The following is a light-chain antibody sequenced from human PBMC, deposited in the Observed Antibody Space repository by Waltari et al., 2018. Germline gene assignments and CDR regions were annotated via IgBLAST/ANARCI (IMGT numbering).Light chain of an antibody. V-gene: IGLV2-8*01. CDR1: SSDIGAYNL. J-gene: IGLJ3*02. CDR3: SSYTGRSWV. CDR2: AVS. Sequence: QSALTQPPSASASPGQSATISCTGTSSDIGAYNLVPWYQLHSGKAPNLMVFAVSPRPSGVPARFSGSKSGNTASLIVSGLQAGGEGEYYCSSYTGRSWVFGGGTELTVL.